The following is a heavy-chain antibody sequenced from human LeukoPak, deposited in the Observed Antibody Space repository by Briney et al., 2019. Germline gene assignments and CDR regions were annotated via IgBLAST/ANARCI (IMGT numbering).Heavy chain of an antibody. V-gene: IGHV5-51*01. CDR2: IYPGDSDT. CDR1: GYSFTSYW. D-gene: IGHD3-3*01. J-gene: IGHJ3*02. Sequence: GESLKISCKGSGYSFTSYWIGWVRQMPGKGLEWMGIIYPGDSDTRYSPSFQGQVTISADKSISTAYPQWSSLKASDTAMYYCARSTYYDFWSGQLSDAFDIWGQGTMVTVSS. CDR3: ARSTYYDFWSGQLSDAFDI.